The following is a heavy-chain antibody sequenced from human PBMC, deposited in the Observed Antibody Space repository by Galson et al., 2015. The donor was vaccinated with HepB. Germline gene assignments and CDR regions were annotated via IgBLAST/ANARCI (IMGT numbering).Heavy chain of an antibody. CDR3: ARGPLVFFRSIYYFDY. CDR2: INPSGGST. CDR1: GYTFTSYY. Sequence: SVKVSCKASGYTFTSYYMHWVRQAPGQGLEWMGIINPSGGSTSYAQKFQGRVTMTGDTSTSTVYMELSSLRSEDTAVYYCARGPLVFFRSIYYFDYWGQGTLVTVSS. J-gene: IGHJ4*02. V-gene: IGHV1-46*01. D-gene: IGHD3-3*01.